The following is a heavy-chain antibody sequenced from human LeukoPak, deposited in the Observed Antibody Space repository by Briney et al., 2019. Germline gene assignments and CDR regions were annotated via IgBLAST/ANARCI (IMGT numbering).Heavy chain of an antibody. CDR3: ARDLSSQGGVLNWFDP. CDR1: GGSISSYY. CDR2: IYYSGST. V-gene: IGHV4-59*06. Sequence: SETLSLTCTVSGGSISSYYWSWIRQHPGKGLEWIGYIYYSGSTYYNPSLKSRVTISVDTSKNQFSLKLSSVTAADTAVYYCARDLSSQGGVLNWFDPWGQGTLVTVSS. J-gene: IGHJ5*02. D-gene: IGHD2-8*02.